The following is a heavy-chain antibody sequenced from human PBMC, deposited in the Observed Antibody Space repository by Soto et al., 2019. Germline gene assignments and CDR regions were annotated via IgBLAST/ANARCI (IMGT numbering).Heavy chain of an antibody. CDR2: MSSSGRTI. J-gene: IGHJ5*01. CDR1: GFSISSYE. CDR3: AREKGLPGLGNWCDS. V-gene: IGHV3-48*03. Sequence: VGSLRLSCAASGFSISSYEIQWVRQAPGKGLEWVSFMSSSGRTIYYADSVKGRFTISRDNAKNSVYLQMNSLRVEDTAVYYCAREKGLPGLGNWCDSWCQGTRVTVSS.